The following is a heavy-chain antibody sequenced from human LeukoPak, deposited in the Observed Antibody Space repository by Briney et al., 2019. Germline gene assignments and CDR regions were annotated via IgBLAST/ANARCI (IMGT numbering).Heavy chain of an antibody. CDR2: IYSGGST. V-gene: IGHV3-66*02. CDR3: ARALRYSGSYSHFDY. D-gene: IGHD1-26*01. Sequence: PGGSLRLSCAASGFTVSSNYMSWVRQAPGKGLEWVSVIYSGGSTYYADSVKGRFTISRDISKNALYLQMNSLTTEDTAVYYCARALRYSGSYSHFDYWDQGTLVTVSS. J-gene: IGHJ4*02. CDR1: GFTVSSNY.